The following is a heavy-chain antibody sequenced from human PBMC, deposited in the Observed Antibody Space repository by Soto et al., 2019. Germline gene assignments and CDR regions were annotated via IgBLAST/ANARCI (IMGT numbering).Heavy chain of an antibody. D-gene: IGHD3-3*01. CDR3: ARVGDCYKFWVPYFVY. V-gene: IGHV4-59*01. CDR1: GGSMSSYY. Sequence: PSETLSLTCTVAGGSMSSYYWSWIRHSPGEGLEWIGYIYYSGTTNYNPSLKSRVAISLDTSKNQFALMLSSVTAADKAVYYCARVGDCYKFWVPYFVYWGQGALVAVSS. CDR2: IYYSGTT. J-gene: IGHJ4*02.